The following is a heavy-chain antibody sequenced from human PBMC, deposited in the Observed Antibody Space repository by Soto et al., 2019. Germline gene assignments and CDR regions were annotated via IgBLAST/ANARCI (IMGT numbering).Heavy chain of an antibody. J-gene: IGHJ6*02. CDR3: ARVSLRVATIRPLVYYYGMDV. V-gene: IGHV4-34*01. D-gene: IGHD5-12*01. CDR2: INHSGST. Sequence: PSDTLSLTCAAYGGSFSGYYWSWIRQPPGKGLEWIGEINHSGSTNYNPSLKSRVTISVDTSKNQFFLKLSSVTAADTAVYYCARVSLRVATIRPLVYYYGMDVWGQGTTVTVSS. CDR1: GGSFSGYY.